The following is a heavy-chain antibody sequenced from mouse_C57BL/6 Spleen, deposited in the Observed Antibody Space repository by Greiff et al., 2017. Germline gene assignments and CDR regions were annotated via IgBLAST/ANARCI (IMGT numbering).Heavy chain of an antibody. Sequence: ESGPGLVKPSQSLSLTCSVTGYSITSGYYWNWIRQFPGNKLEWMGYISYDGSNNYNPSLKNRISITRDTSKNQFFLKLNSVTTEDTATYSCARGYEGYAMDYWGQGTSVTVSS. CDR3: ARGYEGYAMDY. J-gene: IGHJ4*01. CDR1: GYSITSGYY. CDR2: ISYDGSN. V-gene: IGHV3-6*01. D-gene: IGHD2-10*02.